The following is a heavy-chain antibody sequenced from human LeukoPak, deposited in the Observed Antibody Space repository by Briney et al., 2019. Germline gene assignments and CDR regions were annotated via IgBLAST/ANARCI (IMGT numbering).Heavy chain of an antibody. CDR1: GGSISSSNW. CDR2: INHSGST. CDR3: ARGPGYDFWSGYYRRFYFDY. Sequence: SGTLSLTCAVSGGSISSSNWWSWVRQPPGKGLEWIGEINHSGSTNYNPSLKSRVTISVDTSKNQFSLKLSSVTAADSAVYYCARGPGYDFWSGYYRRFYFDYWGQGTLVTVSS. J-gene: IGHJ4*02. D-gene: IGHD3-3*01. V-gene: IGHV4-4*02.